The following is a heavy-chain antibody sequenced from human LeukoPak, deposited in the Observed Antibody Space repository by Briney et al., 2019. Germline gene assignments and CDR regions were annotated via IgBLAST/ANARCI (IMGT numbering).Heavy chain of an antibody. CDR1: GFTFSSYA. Sequence: GGSLRLSCAASGFTFSSYAMNWVRQAPGKGLEWVGFIRSKAYGGTTEYAASVKGRFTISRDDSKSIAYLQMNSLKTEDTAVYYCTRDRNSFIVVVPAAILRFDYWGQGTLVTVSS. D-gene: IGHD2-2*01. CDR3: TRDRNSFIVVVPAAILRFDY. V-gene: IGHV3-49*04. J-gene: IGHJ4*02. CDR2: IRSKAYGGTT.